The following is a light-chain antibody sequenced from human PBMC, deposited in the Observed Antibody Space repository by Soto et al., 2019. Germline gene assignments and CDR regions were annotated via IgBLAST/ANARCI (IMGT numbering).Light chain of an antibody. CDR3: QVYGT. Sequence: DIPMTQSPSTLSASVGDRVTITCRASQSISSWVAWYQQKPGKAPKLLIYKASSLESGVPSRFSGSASGTEFTLTISSLQPDDIAAYYCQVYGTFGQGTKVEIK. CDR2: KAS. V-gene: IGKV1-5*03. CDR1: QSISSW. J-gene: IGKJ1*01.